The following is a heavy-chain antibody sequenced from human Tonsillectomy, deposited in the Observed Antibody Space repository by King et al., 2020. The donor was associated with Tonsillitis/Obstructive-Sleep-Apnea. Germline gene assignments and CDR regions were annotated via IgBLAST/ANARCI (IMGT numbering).Heavy chain of an antibody. CDR2: IYYSGST. D-gene: IGHD3-22*01. CDR1: GGSISSYY. Sequence: MQLQESGPGLVKPSETLSLTCTVSGGSISSYYWSWIRQPPGKGLEWSGYIYYSGSTNYNPSLKSRVTISVDTSKNQFSLKLCSLTAADTAVYYCARETGYYESRAYCDYWGQGTLVTVSS. J-gene: IGHJ4*02. CDR3: ARETGYYESRAYCDY. V-gene: IGHV4-59*01.